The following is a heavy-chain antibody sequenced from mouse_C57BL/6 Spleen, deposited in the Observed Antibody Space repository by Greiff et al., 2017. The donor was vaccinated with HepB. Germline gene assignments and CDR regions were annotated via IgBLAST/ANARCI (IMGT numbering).Heavy chain of an antibody. J-gene: IGHJ4*01. D-gene: IGHD2-3*01. CDR3: ARDDGYYGYAMDY. Sequence: EVQLQQSGAELVKPGASVKLSCTASGFNIKDYYMHWVKQRTEQGLEWIGRIDPGDGDTKYAPKFQGKATITADTSSNTAYLQLRSLTSEDTAVYNCARDDGYYGYAMDYWGQGTSVTVSS. CDR1: GFNIKDYY. CDR2: IDPGDGDT. V-gene: IGHV14-2*01.